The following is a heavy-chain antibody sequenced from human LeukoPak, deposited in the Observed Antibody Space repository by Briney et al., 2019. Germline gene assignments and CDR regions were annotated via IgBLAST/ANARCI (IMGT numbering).Heavy chain of an antibody. V-gene: IGHV4-59*01. CDR2: IYYSGST. CDR1: GGSISSYY. J-gene: IGHJ4*02. Sequence: PSETLSLTCTVSGGSISSYYWSWIRQPPGMGLEWIGYIYYSGSTNYNPSLKSRVTISLDTSKNQFSLKLSSVTAADTAVYYCARDGSSRNVPFDYWGQGTLVTVSS. D-gene: IGHD6-13*01. CDR3: ARDGSSRNVPFDY.